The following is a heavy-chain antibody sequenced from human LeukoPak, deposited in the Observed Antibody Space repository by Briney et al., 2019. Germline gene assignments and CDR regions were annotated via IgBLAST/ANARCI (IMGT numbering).Heavy chain of an antibody. V-gene: IGHV4-59*01. CDR3: ASSDYDDFGEFDY. J-gene: IGHJ4*02. D-gene: IGHD4-17*01. CDR1: GGSITSYY. CDR2: IYYSGST. Sequence: SETLSLTCTVSGGSITSYYWSWIRQPPGKGLEWIGYIYYSGSTDHNPSLRSRVTISVDTSKNQFSLKLRSVTAADTAVYYCASSDYDDFGEFDYWGQGTLVIVSS.